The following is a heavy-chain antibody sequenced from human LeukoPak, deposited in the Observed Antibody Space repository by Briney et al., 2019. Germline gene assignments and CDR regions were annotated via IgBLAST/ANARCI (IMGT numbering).Heavy chain of an antibody. J-gene: IGHJ4*02. D-gene: IGHD2-15*01. CDR3: ARGYCSGGSCQFDY. CDR2: INHSGST. CDR1: GGSFSGYY. V-gene: IGHV4-34*01. Sequence: SETLSLTCAVYGGSFSGYYWSWIRQPPGKGLEWIGEINHSGSTNYNPSLKSRVTISVDTSKNQFSLKLSSVTAADTAVYYCARGYCSGGSCQFDYWGQGTLVTVSS.